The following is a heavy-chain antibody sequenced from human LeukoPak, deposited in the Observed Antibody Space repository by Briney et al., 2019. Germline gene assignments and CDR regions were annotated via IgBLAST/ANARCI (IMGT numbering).Heavy chain of an antibody. Sequence: ASVKVSCKASGYTFTSYGISWVRQAPGQGLERMGWISAYNGNTNYAQKLQGRVTMTTDTSTSTAYMELRSLRSDDTAVYYCARNQSAATLLDYWGQGTLVTVSS. CDR2: ISAYNGNT. D-gene: IGHD2-15*01. V-gene: IGHV1-18*01. CDR1: GYTFTSYG. J-gene: IGHJ4*02. CDR3: ARNQSAATLLDY.